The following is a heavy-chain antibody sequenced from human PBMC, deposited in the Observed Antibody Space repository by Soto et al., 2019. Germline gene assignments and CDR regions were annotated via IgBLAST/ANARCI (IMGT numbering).Heavy chain of an antibody. CDR2: TIPIFGPA. J-gene: IGHJ6*02. V-gene: IGHV1-69*13. Sequence: GASVKVSCKSSGGTFSSHSINWVRQAPGQGLEWMGGTIPIFGPANFAKKFQGRVTITADESTTTAYMELSSLTSEDTAVYYCATGSFTSTGGRIGYHYNAIDVWGQGTTVTVSS. CDR3: ATGSFTSTGGRIGYHYNAIDV. CDR1: GGTFSSHS. D-gene: IGHD1-1*01.